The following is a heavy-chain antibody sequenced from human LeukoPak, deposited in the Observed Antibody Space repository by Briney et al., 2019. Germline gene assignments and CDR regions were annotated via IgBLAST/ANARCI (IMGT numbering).Heavy chain of an antibody. V-gene: IGHV3-74*01. CDR2: IRTDGGTT. D-gene: IGHD3-16*01. J-gene: IGHJ4*02. CDR1: GFIFSTYW. Sequence: PGGSLRLSCEGSGFIFSTYWMHWVRQAPGKGLVWVSRIRTDGGTTYYADSVKGRFTVSRDNAKNTLYLQMNSLRADDTATYYCARDWAWGGFDHWGQGALVTVSP. CDR3: ARDWAWGGFDH.